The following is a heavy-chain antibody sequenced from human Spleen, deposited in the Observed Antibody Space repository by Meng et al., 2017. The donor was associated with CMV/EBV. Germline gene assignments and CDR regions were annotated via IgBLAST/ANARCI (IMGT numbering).Heavy chain of an antibody. D-gene: IGHD1-1*01. CDR1: GFISGGYW. Sequence: GGSLRLSCAASGFISGGYWLSWVRRAPGKGLEWVATIKHDGSEKHHGDSAKGRFTISRDNAKNSLFLQIDSLRAEDTAVYYCARVKLQYYFDYWGQGTLVTVSS. V-gene: IGHV3-7*01. J-gene: IGHJ4*02. CDR2: IKHDGSEK. CDR3: ARVKLQYYFDY.